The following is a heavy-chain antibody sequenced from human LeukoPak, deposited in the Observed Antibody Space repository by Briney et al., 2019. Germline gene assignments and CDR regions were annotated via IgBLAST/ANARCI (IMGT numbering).Heavy chain of an antibody. CDR2: ISSSGSTI. CDR1: GFTFSSYA. D-gene: IGHD1-26*01. V-gene: IGHV3-48*04. Sequence: GGSLRLSCEAPGFTFSSYAMSWVRQAPGKGLEWVSYISSSGSTIYYADSVKGRFTISRDNAKNSLYLQMNSLRAEDTAVYYCAREELQSGDAFDIWGQGTMVTVSS. CDR3: AREELQSGDAFDI. J-gene: IGHJ3*02.